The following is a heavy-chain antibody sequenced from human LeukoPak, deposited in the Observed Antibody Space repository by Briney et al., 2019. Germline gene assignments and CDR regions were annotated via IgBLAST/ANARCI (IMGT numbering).Heavy chain of an antibody. CDR1: GYTFTAYA. CDR2: INAGSDT. D-gene: IGHD6-13*01. Sequence: ASVKVSCKASGYTFTAYAIHWVRQAPGQSLQWVGWINAGSDTKYSQKFQGRVTITRDTSASTAYMELSSLRSDDTAVYHCAREHSTSWSDFDYWGQGTLVTVSS. CDR3: AREHSTSWSDFDY. J-gene: IGHJ4*02. V-gene: IGHV1-3*01.